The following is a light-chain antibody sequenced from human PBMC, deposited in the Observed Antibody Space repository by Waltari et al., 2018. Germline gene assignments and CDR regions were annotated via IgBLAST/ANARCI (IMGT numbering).Light chain of an antibody. Sequence: IVFPHSPGTLSLFPGDTATLSCRASQSVSSRYLAWYQQTPGQPPRHLIYGASTRASGIPDRFIGSGSGTDFTLTISRLEPEDFATYYCQQCTTSPQTFGQGTKLEIK. CDR3: QQCTTSPQT. J-gene: IGKJ2*01. CDR2: GAS. V-gene: IGKV3-20*01. CDR1: QSVSSRY.